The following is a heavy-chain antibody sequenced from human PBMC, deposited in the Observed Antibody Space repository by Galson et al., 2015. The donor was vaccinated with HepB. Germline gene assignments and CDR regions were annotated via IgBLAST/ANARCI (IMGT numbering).Heavy chain of an antibody. CDR2: IDPSDSYT. Sequence: QSGAEVKKPGESLGISCKGSGYSFTSYWISWVRQMPGKGLEWMGRIDPSDSYTNYSPSFQGHVTISADKSISTAYLQWSSLKAPDTAMYYCARQGTNWNWFDPWGQGTLVTVSS. CDR3: ARQGTNWNWFDP. CDR1: GYSFTSYW. J-gene: IGHJ5*02. D-gene: IGHD1-1*01. V-gene: IGHV5-10-1*01.